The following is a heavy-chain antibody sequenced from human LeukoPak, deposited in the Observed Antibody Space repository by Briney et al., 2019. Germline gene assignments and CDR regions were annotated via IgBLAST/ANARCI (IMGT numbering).Heavy chain of an antibody. CDR3: ARGPLGSGWYVADWYFGL. CDR1: GSPVNHYY. J-gene: IGHJ2*01. CDR2: IYTNGAT. D-gene: IGHD6-19*01. V-gene: IGHV4-4*07. Sequence: ASETLSLTCTVSGSPVNHYYWNWLRQPPGKGLEWIGRIYTNGATNYNPSLKSRVTMSIDTSKNQFSLKFKSVTAADTAVYYCARGPLGSGWYVADWYFGLWGRGALVTVSS.